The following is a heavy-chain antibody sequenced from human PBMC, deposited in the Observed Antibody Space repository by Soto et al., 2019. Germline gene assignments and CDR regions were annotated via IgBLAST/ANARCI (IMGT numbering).Heavy chain of an antibody. CDR3: ARWVGGSMYDNSGKYDS. CDR1: GFIFSGSG. V-gene: IGHV3-30*03. Sequence: QVQLVESGGGVVQPGRSLRLTCAASGFIFSGSGMHWVRQAPGKGLEWVALVSNDGIRKYYGDSVKGRFTISRDNAENTLYPRMNRLRAEDTAVYYCARWVGGSMYDNSGKYDSWGQGTLVTVSS. CDR2: VSNDGIRK. J-gene: IGHJ5*01. D-gene: IGHD3-22*01.